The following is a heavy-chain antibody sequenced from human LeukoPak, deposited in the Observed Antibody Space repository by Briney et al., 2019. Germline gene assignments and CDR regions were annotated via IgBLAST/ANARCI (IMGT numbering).Heavy chain of an antibody. J-gene: IGHJ5*02. CDR2: IYYGGST. Sequence: SETLSLTCTGTGGSISSYYWSWIRQPPGKGLEGIGYIYYGGSTNYNPSLKSRVTISVDTSKNQFSLKLSSVTAADMAVYYCARDRGYYYGSGSRLPYNWFDPWGQGTLVTVSS. CDR3: ARDRGYYYGSGSRLPYNWFDP. D-gene: IGHD3-10*01. V-gene: IGHV4-59*01. CDR1: GGSISSYY.